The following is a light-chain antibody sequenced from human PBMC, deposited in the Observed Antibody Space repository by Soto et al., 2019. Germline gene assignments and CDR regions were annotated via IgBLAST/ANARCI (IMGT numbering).Light chain of an antibody. V-gene: IGLV2-14*01. Sequence: QSALTQPASVSGSPGQSITISCTGTSSDVGGYNYVSWYQQHPGKAPKLIIYNVSNRPSGVSNRFSGSKSGNTASLTISGLQAEDEGHYYCSSFTSSNPVLFGGGTKVTVL. CDR2: NVS. CDR1: SSDVGGYNY. J-gene: IGLJ2*01. CDR3: SSFTSSNPVL.